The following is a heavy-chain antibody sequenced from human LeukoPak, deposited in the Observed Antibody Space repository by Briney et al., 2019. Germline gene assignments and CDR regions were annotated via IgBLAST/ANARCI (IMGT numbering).Heavy chain of an antibody. V-gene: IGHV4-59*08. Sequence: SETLSLTCTVSGGSISGYYWSWIRQPPGKALEWIAYIDYRGDTNSNPSLKSRVTISVDTSKNQFSLRLNSVTAADTAFYYCSKHEDGIRDFDPWGQGTLVTVSS. J-gene: IGHJ5*02. CDR1: GGSISGYY. D-gene: IGHD3-9*01. CDR3: SKHEDGIRDFDP. CDR2: IDYRGDT.